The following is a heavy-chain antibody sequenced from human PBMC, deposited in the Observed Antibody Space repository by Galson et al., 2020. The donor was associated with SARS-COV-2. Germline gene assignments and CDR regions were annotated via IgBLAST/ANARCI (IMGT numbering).Heavy chain of an antibody. D-gene: IGHD6-13*01. V-gene: IGHV1-46*01. J-gene: IGHJ4*02. CDR2: INPSDGST. Sequence: ASVKVSCKASGYTFTTYYVHWLRQAPGQGLEWMGIINPSDGSTTYAQRLHGRITITRDTSTSTVYLELSSLGSEDTAVYYCARVTHSSTWYGDYWGQGTLVTVSS. CDR3: ARVTHSSTWYGDY. CDR1: GYTFTTYY.